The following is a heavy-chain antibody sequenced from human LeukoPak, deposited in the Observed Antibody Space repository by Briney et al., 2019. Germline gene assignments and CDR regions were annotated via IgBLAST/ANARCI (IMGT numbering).Heavy chain of an antibody. J-gene: IGHJ6*02. CDR2: IKSKTDGGTT. CDR3: TAGYCSSTSCYTLRNYYGMDV. Sequence: GGSLRLSCVASGFTFSNAWMSWVRQAPGKGLEWVGRIKSKTDGGTTDYAAPVKGRFTISRDDSKNTLYLQMNSLKTEDTAVYYCTAGYCSSTSCYTLRNYYGMDVWGQGTTVTVSS. CDR1: GFTFSNAW. V-gene: IGHV3-15*01. D-gene: IGHD2-2*02.